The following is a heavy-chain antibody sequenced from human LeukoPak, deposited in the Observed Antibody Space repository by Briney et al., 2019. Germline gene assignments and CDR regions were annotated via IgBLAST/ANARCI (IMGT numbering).Heavy chain of an antibody. V-gene: IGHV3-15*01. J-gene: IGHJ4*02. Sequence: GGSLRLSCAASGFTFSNTWMNWVRQAPGKGLEWVGCIQSKTDGGTTEYAAPVKGRFTISRDDSKTTLYLQMNSLKTEDTAVYYCATLTVRGVINIWGQGTLVTVSS. CDR1: GFTFSNTW. CDR3: ATLTVRGVINI. D-gene: IGHD3-10*01. CDR2: IQSKTDGGTT.